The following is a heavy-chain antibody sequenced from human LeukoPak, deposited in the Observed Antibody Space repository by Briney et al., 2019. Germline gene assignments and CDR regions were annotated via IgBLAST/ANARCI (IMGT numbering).Heavy chain of an antibody. Sequence: SETLSLTCAVYGGSFSGYYWSWIRQPPGNGLEWIGEINHSGSTNYNPSLKSRVTISVDTSKNQFSLKLSSVTAADTAVYYCARGLRNWEYYFDYWGQGTLVTVSS. V-gene: IGHV4-34*01. CDR1: GGSFSGYY. D-gene: IGHD7-27*01. CDR2: INHSGST. J-gene: IGHJ4*02. CDR3: ARGLRNWEYYFDY.